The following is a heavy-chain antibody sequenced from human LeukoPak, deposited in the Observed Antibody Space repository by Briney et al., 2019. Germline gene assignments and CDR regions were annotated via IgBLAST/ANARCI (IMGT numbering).Heavy chain of an antibody. Sequence: GASVKVSCKASGGTFSSYAISWVRQAPGQGLEWMGGIIPIFGTANYAQKFQGRVTITADESTSTAYMELSSLRAEDTAVYYCARDLRLRFILRVLGYWGQGTLVTVSS. CDR1: GGTFSSYA. CDR2: IIPIFGTA. CDR3: ARDLRLRFILRVLGY. D-gene: IGHD3-3*01. V-gene: IGHV1-69*13. J-gene: IGHJ4*02.